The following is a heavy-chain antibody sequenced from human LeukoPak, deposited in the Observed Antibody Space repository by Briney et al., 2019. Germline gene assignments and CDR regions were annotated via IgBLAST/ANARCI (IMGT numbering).Heavy chain of an antibody. CDR3: AKDYYDSSGYYVFDY. V-gene: IGHV3-7*03. D-gene: IGHD3-22*01. Sequence: GGSRRLSCAASGFTFSSYWMSWVRQAPGKGLEWVANIKQDGSEKYYVDSVKGRFTISRDNAKNTLYLQMNSLRAEDTAVYYCAKDYYDSSGYYVFDYWGQGTLVTVSS. CDR2: IKQDGSEK. J-gene: IGHJ4*02. CDR1: GFTFSSYW.